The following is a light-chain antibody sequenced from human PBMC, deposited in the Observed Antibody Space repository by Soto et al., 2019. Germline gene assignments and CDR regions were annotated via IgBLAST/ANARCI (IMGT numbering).Light chain of an antibody. CDR2: DAS. J-gene: IGKJ4*01. CDR1: QSVSSY. V-gene: IGKV3-11*01. Sequence: EIVLTQPPATLSLSPGERATLSCRASQSVSSYLAWYQQKPGQAPRLLIYDASNRATGIPARFSGSGSGTDFPLTISSLEPEDFAVYYCQQRSNWLLTFGGGTKVEIK. CDR3: QQRSNWLLT.